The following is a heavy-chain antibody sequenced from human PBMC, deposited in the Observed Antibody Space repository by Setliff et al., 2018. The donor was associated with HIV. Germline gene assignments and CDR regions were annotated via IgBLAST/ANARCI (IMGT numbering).Heavy chain of an antibody. Sequence: PSETLSLTCTVSGGSISSGSYYWSWIRQPAGKGLEWIGHIYTNENTNYNPSLKSRVTISVDTSKNQFSLKLSSVTAADTAVYYCATYADRESNRFDPWGQGILVTVSS. CDR1: GGSISSGSYY. D-gene: IGHD3-10*01. CDR3: ATYADRESNRFDP. V-gene: IGHV4-61*09. CDR2: IYTNENT. J-gene: IGHJ5*02.